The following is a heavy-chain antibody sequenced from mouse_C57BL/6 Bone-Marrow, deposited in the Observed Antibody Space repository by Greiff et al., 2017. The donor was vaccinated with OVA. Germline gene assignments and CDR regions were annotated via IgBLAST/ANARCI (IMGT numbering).Heavy chain of an antibody. D-gene: IGHD1-1*01. CDR1: GFSLSTFGMG. Sequence: QVTLKVSGPGILQPSQNLSLTCSFSGFSLSTFGMGVGWIRQPSGKGLEWLAHIWWDDDKYYNPALKSRLTISKDTSKNQVFLKIANVDTADTATYYCARTSGYYYGSSYYAMDYWGQGTSVTVSS. J-gene: IGHJ4*01. V-gene: IGHV8-8*01. CDR2: IWWDDDK. CDR3: ARTSGYYYGSSYYAMDY.